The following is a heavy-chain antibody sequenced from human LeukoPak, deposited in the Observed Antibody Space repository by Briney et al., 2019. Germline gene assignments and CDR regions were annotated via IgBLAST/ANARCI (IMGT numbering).Heavy chain of an antibody. V-gene: IGHV3-48*01. CDR3: ARDRRIAAADPFDY. J-gene: IGHJ4*02. CDR2: ISSSSSTI. CDR1: GFTFSSYS. D-gene: IGHD6-13*01. Sequence: GGSLRLSCAASGFTFSSYSMNWVRQAPGKGLEWVSYISSSSSTIYYADSVKGRFTISRDNAKSSLYLQMNSLRAEDTAVYYCARDRRIAAADPFDYWGQGTLVTVSS.